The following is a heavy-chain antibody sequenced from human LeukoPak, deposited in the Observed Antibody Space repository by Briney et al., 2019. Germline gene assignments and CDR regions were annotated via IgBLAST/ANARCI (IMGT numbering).Heavy chain of an antibody. D-gene: IGHD2-2*01. CDR1: GYTFTGYY. CDR3: ARDRMSSTHYYYYGMDV. Sequence: GASVKVSCKASGYTFTGYYMHWVRQAPGQGLEWMGWINPNSGGTNYAQKFQGRVTMTRDTSISTAYMELSRLRSDDTAVYYCARDRMSSTHYYYYGMDVWGQGTTVTVSS. J-gene: IGHJ6*02. CDR2: INPNSGGT. V-gene: IGHV1-2*02.